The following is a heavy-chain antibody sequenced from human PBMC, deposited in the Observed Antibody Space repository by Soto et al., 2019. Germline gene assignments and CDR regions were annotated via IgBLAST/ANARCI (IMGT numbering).Heavy chain of an antibody. D-gene: IGHD3-10*01. CDR2: IMPILGTG. CDR3: AREECSYNMGTCPFYCVDV. Sequence: QVQLVQSGPEVKKSGSSVKVSCKLSGGTFTSETISWVRQDPGQGLEWMGRIMPILGTGNYAQKFPGRITISEDKSTKMGYMELRSLTSEDTPVYFCAREECSYNMGTCPFYCVDVWGDETTGTVSS. CDR1: GGTFTSET. J-gene: IGHJ6*03. V-gene: IGHV1-69*08.